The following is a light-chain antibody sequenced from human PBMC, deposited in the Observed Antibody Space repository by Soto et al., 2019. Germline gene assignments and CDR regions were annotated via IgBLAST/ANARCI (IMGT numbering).Light chain of an antibody. V-gene: IGLV2-14*01. J-gene: IGLJ1*01. Sequence: QSVLTQPASVSGSPGQSITISCTGTSRDVGAYNYVSWYQQHPGKPPKLMIFEVSGRPSGVSDRFSGSKSGNTASLTISGLQAEDEADYYCSSYANPAHVFGTGTKLTVL. CDR1: SRDVGAYNY. CDR2: EVS. CDR3: SSYANPAHV.